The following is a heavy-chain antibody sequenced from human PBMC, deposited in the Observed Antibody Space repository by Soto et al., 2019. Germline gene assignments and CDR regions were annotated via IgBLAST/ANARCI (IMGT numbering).Heavy chain of an antibody. CDR3: ARGQEVGAHFFDS. V-gene: IGHV3-13*01. CDR1: GFTFSGFD. CDR2: IGTAGDT. J-gene: IGHJ4*02. Sequence: GSLRLACEASGFTFSGFDMHWVRQPTGKGLEWVSTIGTAGDTYYAVSVKGRFAISRDNAKNSLSLQMNSLRAGDKAVYFCARGQEVGAHFFDSWGQGTQVTVYS. D-gene: IGHD2-15*01.